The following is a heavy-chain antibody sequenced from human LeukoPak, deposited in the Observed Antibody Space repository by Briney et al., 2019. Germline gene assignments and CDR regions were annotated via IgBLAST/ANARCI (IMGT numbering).Heavy chain of an antibody. CDR2: ISYDGSNK. J-gene: IGHJ4*02. Sequence: GGSLRLSCAASGSTFSSYAMHWVRQAPGKGLEWVAVISYDGSNKYYADSVKGRFTISRDNSKNTLYLQMNSLRAEDTAVYYCAREKIVVVPAGYFDYWGQGTLVTVSS. CDR3: AREKIVVVPAGYFDY. V-gene: IGHV3-30*04. D-gene: IGHD2-2*01. CDR1: GSTFSSYA.